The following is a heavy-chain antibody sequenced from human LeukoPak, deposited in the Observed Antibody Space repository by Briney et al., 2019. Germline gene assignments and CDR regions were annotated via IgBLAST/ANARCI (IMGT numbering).Heavy chain of an antibody. CDR3: AKGRDVYNYWYFDL. J-gene: IGHJ2*01. Sequence: GGSLRLSCAASGFTVSNNYMNWVRQAPGKGLEWVSVIYSGGSTSYADSVKGRFTISRDNSKNTMYLQMNSLRAEDTAVYYCAKGRDVYNYWYFDLWGRGTLVTVSS. CDR1: GFTVSNNY. V-gene: IGHV3-53*01. D-gene: IGHD5-24*01. CDR2: IYSGGST.